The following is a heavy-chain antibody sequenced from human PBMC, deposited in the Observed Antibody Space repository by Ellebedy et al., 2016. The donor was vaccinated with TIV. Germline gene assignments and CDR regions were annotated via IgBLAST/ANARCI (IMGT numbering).Heavy chain of an antibody. Sequence: GGSLRLSCATSGFTFRSYWMTWVRQAPGKGLEWVTNINQDGRQKYYVDSARGRFSISRDNAKNAVYLQMNSLRAEDTALYYCARLGSISYSYFDNWGQGTLVTVSS. D-gene: IGHD2-15*01. J-gene: IGHJ4*02. CDR3: ARLGSISYSYFDN. CDR1: GFTFRSYW. CDR2: INQDGRQK. V-gene: IGHV3-7*03.